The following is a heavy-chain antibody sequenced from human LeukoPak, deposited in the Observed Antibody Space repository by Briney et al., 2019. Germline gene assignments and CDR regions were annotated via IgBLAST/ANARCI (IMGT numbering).Heavy chain of an antibody. J-gene: IGHJ4*02. Sequence: PGGSLRLSCAASGFTVSSNYMSWVRQAPGKGLEHVSTIGSNGGSTYHANSVKGRFIITRDNSKNTLYLQMGSLRAEDMAVYYCVRTIAVAVAFDYWGQGTLVTVSS. CDR3: VRTIAVAVAFDY. D-gene: IGHD6-19*01. CDR1: GFTVSSNY. CDR2: IGSNGGST. V-gene: IGHV3-64*01.